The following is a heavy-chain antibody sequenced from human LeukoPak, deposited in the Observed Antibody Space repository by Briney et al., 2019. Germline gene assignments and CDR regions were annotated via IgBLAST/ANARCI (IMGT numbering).Heavy chain of an antibody. CDR2: INPSGGST. CDR3: ARGRDNRNDGGYGMDV. CDR1: GYTFTSYY. V-gene: IGHV1-46*01. J-gene: IGHJ6*02. D-gene: IGHD1-20*01. Sequence: ASVKVSCKASGYTFTSYYMHWVRQAPEQGLEWMGIINPSGGSTSYAQKFQGRVTMTRDTSTSTVYMELSSLRSEDTAVYYCARGRDNRNDGGYGMDVWGQGTTVTVSS.